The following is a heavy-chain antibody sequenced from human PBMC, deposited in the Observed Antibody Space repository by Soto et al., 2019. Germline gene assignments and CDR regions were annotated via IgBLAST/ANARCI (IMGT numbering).Heavy chain of an antibody. Sequence: GESLKISFKGSGYSFTSYWISWVRQMPGKGLEWMGRIDPSDSYTNYSPSFQGHVTISADKSISTAYLQWSSLKASDTAMYYCARPDCSSTSCPFDYWGQGTLVTVSS. CDR3: ARPDCSSTSCPFDY. CDR2: IDPSDSYT. J-gene: IGHJ4*02. CDR1: GYSFTSYW. D-gene: IGHD2-2*01. V-gene: IGHV5-10-1*01.